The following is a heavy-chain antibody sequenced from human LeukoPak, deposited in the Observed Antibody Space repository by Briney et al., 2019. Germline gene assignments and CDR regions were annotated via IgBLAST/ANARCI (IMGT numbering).Heavy chain of an antibody. CDR2: IINTANRYTT. J-gene: IGHJ4*02. V-gene: IGHV3-72*01. CDR3: IRVLGGGMFWSDY. Sequence: PGGSLRLSCAASGFTFSDHYMDWARQAPGEGPEWVGRIINTANRYTTDYAASVKRRFTISRDDSQNSVYLRLNSLKTEDTAVYYCIRVLGGGMFWSDYWGQGALVTVSS. D-gene: IGHD2-8*02. CDR1: GFTFSDHY.